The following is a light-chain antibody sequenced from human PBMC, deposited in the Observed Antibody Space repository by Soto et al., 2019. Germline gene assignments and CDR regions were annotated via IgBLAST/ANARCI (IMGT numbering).Light chain of an antibody. Sequence: EIVLTQSPGTLSFSPGKRATLSCRASQSVSSSSLAWYQQKPGQAPRLLIYDASNRATGIPARFSGSGSGTDFTLTISSLEPEDFAVYYCQQRSNWRPPTFGGGTKVDIK. CDR3: QQRSNWRPPT. CDR1: QSVSSSS. J-gene: IGKJ4*01. CDR2: DAS. V-gene: IGKV3-11*01.